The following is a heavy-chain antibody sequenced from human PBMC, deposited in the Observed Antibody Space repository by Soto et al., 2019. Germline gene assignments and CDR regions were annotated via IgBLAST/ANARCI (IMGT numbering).Heavy chain of an antibody. Sequence: ASVKVSCKASGYTFNDYYVHWVRQAPGQRXEWLGWINPNSFGTKTAQQFERRVTVTSDTSISTAHMDPGTLSSDYTAVYYCARYGTRTQCFTNCVCYYHYYHMDVWGQGTMVTVSS. V-gene: IGHV1-2*02. CDR1: GYTFNDYY. CDR2: INPNSFGT. CDR3: ARYGTRTQCFTNCVCYYHYYHMDV. J-gene: IGHJ6*02. D-gene: IGHD2-8*01.